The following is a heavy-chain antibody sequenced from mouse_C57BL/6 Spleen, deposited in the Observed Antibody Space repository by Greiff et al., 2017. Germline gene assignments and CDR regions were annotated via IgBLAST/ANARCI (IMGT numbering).Heavy chain of an antibody. D-gene: IGHD4-1*01. CDR2: IYPRSGNT. Sequence: VKLMESGAELARPGASVKLSCKASGYTFTSYGISWVKQRTGQGLEWIGEIYPRSGNTYYNEKFKGKATLTADKSSSTAYMELRSLTSEDSAVYFCARGWDKGAMYYWGQGTSVTVSS. J-gene: IGHJ4*01. CDR1: GYTFTSYG. V-gene: IGHV1-81*01. CDR3: ARGWDKGAMYY.